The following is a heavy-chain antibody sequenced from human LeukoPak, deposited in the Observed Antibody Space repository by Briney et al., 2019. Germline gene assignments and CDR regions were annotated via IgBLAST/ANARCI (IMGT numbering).Heavy chain of an antibody. J-gene: IGHJ4*02. D-gene: IGHD1-26*01. V-gene: IGHV3-74*01. CDR1: GFTFSSYW. CDR2: INSDGSTT. CDR3: ARRSSGSPPYYFDY. Sequence: GGSLRLSCAASGFTFSSYWMHWVRQAPGKGLVWVSRINSDGSTTNYADSVKGRFTISRDNAKNTLDLQMNSLRAEDTAVYYCARRSSGSPPYYFDYWGQGTLVTV.